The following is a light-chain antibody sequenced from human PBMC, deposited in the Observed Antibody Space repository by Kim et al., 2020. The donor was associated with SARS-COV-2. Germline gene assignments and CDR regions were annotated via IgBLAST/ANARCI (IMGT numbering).Light chain of an antibody. CDR2: GAS. J-gene: IGKJ1*01. Sequence: EIVLTQSPGTPSLSPGERATLSCRASQSVSSSYLAWYQQKPGQAPRLLIYGASSRATGIADRFSGSGSGTDFTLTISRLEPEDFAVYYCQQYGSSLWTFGQGTKVEIK. V-gene: IGKV3-20*01. CDR3: QQYGSSLWT. CDR1: QSVSSSY.